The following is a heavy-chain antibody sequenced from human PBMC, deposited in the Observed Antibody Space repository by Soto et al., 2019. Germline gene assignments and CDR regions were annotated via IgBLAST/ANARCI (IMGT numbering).Heavy chain of an antibody. D-gene: IGHD3-22*01. J-gene: IGHJ3*02. Sequence: QLQLQESGPGLVKPSETLSLTCTVSGGSISSSSYYWGWIRQPPGKGLEWIGSIYYSGSTYYNPSLKSRVTISVDTSKNQFSLNLSSVTAADTAVYYCARQTASGYYDSSGYYYDAFDIWGQGTMVTVSS. V-gene: IGHV4-39*01. CDR2: IYYSGST. CDR1: GGSISSSSYY. CDR3: ARQTASGYYDSSGYYYDAFDI.